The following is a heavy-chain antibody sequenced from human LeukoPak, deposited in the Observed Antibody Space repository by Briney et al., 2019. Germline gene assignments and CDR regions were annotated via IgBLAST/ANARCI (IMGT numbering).Heavy chain of an antibody. CDR3: ASAIAYCGGDCYSDY. J-gene: IGHJ4*02. D-gene: IGHD2-21*02. V-gene: IGHV3-21*01. CDR2: TSSSSGFI. CDR1: GFTFSSYA. Sequence: GGSLRLSCAASGFTFSSYAMSWVRQAPGKGLEWVSSTSSSSGFIYYADSVKGRFTISRDNAKNSLYLQMNSLRAEDTAVYYCASAIAYCGGDCYSDYWGQGTLVTVSP.